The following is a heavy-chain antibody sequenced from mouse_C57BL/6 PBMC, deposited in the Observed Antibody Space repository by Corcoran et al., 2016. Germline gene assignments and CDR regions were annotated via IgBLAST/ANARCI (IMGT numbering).Heavy chain of an antibody. CDR1: GYTFTDYY. CDR3: ARPLYYDYDEGFAY. Sequence: QVQLQQSGPELVKPGASVKISCKASGYTFTDYYINWVKQRPGQGLEWIGWIFPGSGSTYYNEKFKGKATLTVDKSSSTAYMLISSLTSEDSAVYFCARPLYYDYDEGFAYWGQGTLVTVSA. CDR2: IFPGSGST. D-gene: IGHD2-4*01. V-gene: IGHV1-75*01. J-gene: IGHJ3*01.